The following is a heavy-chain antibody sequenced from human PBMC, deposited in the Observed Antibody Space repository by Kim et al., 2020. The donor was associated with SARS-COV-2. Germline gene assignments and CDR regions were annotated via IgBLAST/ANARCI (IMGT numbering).Heavy chain of an antibody. J-gene: IGHJ4*02. CDR2: LNLDGSNT. V-gene: IGHV3-74*01. CDR3: ASMKDSDNQLFDC. D-gene: IGHD1-26*01. CDR1: GLTFSSYW. Sequence: GGSLRLSCAASGLTFSSYWMHWVRQAPGKGLVWVSRLNLDGSNTNYADSVKGRFTISRDNAKNTLYLQMNSLRVDDTAVYYCASMKDSDNQLFDCWGQGT.